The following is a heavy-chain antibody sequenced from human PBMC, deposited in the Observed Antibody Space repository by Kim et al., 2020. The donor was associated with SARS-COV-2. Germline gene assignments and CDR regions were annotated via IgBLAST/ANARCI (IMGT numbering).Heavy chain of an antibody. D-gene: IGHD3-22*01. J-gene: IGHJ4*02. CDR3: ERGRRYYYDSSGYYW. CDR2: INHSGST. Sequence: SETLSLTCAVYGGSFSGYYWSWIRQPPGKGLEWIGEINHSGSTNYNPSLKSRVTISVDTSKNQFSLKLSSVTAADTAVYYCERGRRYYYDSSGYYWWGQGTLVTVSS. V-gene: IGHV4-34*01. CDR1: GGSFSGYY.